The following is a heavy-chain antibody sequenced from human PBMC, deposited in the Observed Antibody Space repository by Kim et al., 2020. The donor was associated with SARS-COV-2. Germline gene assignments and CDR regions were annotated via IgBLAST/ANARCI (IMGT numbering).Heavy chain of an antibody. J-gene: IGHJ6*02. CDR1: GYTFTSYA. D-gene: IGHD3-9*01. CDR3: ASRVDNYDILTGYYTGNTDYYYYGMDV. V-gene: IGHV7-4-1*02. CDR2: INTNTGNP. Sequence: ASVKVSCKASGYTFTSYAMNWVRQAPGQGLEWMGWINTNTGNPTYAQGFTGRFVFSLDTSVSTAYLQISSLKAEDTAVYYCASRVDNYDILTGYYTGNTDYYYYGMDVWGQGTTVTVSS.